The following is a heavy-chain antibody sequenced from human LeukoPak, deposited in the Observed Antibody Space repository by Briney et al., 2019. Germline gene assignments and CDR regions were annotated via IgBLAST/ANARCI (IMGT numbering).Heavy chain of an antibody. D-gene: IGHD3-22*01. CDR1: GFTFNNAW. V-gene: IGHV3-15*07. CDR2: IRSNSDGGTI. Sequence: GGSLRLSCATSGFTFNNAWMNWVRQAPGKGLEWVGRIRSNSDGGTIDYAAPVKGRFTLSRDDSKTTLYLQMNSLQTEDTAVYYCASSSGYSIEYFQHWGQGALVTVSS. CDR3: ASSSGYSIEYFQH. J-gene: IGHJ1*01.